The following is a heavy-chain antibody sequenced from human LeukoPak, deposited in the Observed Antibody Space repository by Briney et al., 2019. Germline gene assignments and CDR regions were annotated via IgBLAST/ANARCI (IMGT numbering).Heavy chain of an antibody. D-gene: IGHD3-10*01. CDR1: GGSISSGGYY. Sequence: SQTLSLTCTVSGGSISSGGYYWSWIRQHPGKGLEWIGYIYYSGSTNYNPSLKSRVTISVDTSKNQFSLKLSSVTAADTAVYYCARETLAYYGSGSYSSFDPWGQGTLVTVSS. V-gene: IGHV4-31*03. J-gene: IGHJ5*02. CDR3: ARETLAYYGSGSYSSFDP. CDR2: IYYSGST.